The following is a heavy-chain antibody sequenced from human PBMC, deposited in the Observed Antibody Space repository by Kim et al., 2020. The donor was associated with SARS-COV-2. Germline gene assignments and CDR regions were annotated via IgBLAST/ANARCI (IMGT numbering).Heavy chain of an antibody. CDR3: AKDTRWYGYNWFDP. V-gene: IGHV3-23*01. Sequence: EASVKGRFTISRDNSKNTLYLQMNSMSAEDTAVYYCAKDTRWYGYNWFDPWGQGTLVTVSS. D-gene: IGHD2-15*01. J-gene: IGHJ5*02.